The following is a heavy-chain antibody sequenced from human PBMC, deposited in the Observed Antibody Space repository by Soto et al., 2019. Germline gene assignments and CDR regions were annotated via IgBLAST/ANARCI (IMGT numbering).Heavy chain of an antibody. V-gene: IGHV3-23*01. Sequence: GGSLRLSCAASGFTFSSYAMSWVRQAPGKGLEWVSAISGSGGSTYYADSVKGRFTISRDNSKNTLYLQMNSLRAEDTAVYYCARVADRRDGYNEFDYWGQGTLVTVSS. CDR2: ISGSGGST. D-gene: IGHD5-12*01. J-gene: IGHJ4*02. CDR1: GFTFSSYA. CDR3: ARVADRRDGYNEFDY.